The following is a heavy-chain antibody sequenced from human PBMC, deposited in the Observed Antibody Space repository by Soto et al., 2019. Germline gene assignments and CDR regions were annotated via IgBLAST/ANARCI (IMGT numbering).Heavy chain of an antibody. D-gene: IGHD5-12*01. J-gene: IGHJ4*02. CDR3: EWAGPIGSTYSGYDGIDY. CDR1: GGTFSNDI. Sequence: QVQVVQSGAEVKKPGSSVKVSCKASGGTFSNDIITWVRQAPGQGLEWMGRIIPLLDIANYAQKFQGRVTITADKSMSTADVALRSLRCEDTAVYYCEWAGPIGSTYSGYDGIDYWGQGNLVTVRS. V-gene: IGHV1-69*02. CDR2: IIPLLDIA.